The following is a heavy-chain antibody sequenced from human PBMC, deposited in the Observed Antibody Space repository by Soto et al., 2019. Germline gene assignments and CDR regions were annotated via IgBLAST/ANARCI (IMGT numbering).Heavy chain of an antibody. V-gene: IGHV4-61*08. Sequence: ASETLSLTCPVSGGSVSRGDFYWGWLRQPPGNRLELIGCISSRGKTDYTPSLKSRVRISVDTSKNQFSLRLTSVTAADTAVYYCAIRTYGLGLYSWGRGALVTVSS. D-gene: IGHD3-10*01. CDR1: GGSVSRGDFY. CDR3: AIRTYGLGLYS. CDR2: ISSRGKT. J-gene: IGHJ4*02.